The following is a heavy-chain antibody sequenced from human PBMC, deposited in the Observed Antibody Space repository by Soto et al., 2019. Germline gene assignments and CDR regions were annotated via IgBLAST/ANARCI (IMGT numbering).Heavy chain of an antibody. J-gene: IGHJ1*01. Sequence: GEFLKISFYGSRYSFTYYSIGWVRLMPRKSLEWMGIIYPGDSDTRYSPSFQGQVTISADKSISTAYLQWSSLKASDTAMYYCARGPYSSSWYTYFQHWGRGTLVTAPQ. CDR3: ARGPYSSSWYTYFQH. CDR2: IYPGDSDT. D-gene: IGHD6-13*01. V-gene: IGHV5-51*01. CDR1: RYSFTYYS.